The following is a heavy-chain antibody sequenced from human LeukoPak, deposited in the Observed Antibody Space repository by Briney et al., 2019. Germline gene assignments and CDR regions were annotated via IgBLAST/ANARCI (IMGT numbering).Heavy chain of an antibody. D-gene: IGHD2-2*01. Sequence: GASVKVSCKASGGTFISYAISWVRQAPGQGLEWMGGIIPIFGTANYAQKFQGRVTITADESTSTAYMELSSLRSEDTAVYYCARVMTPLGYCSSTSCYSTYYYYYYGMDVWGQGTTVTVSS. J-gene: IGHJ6*02. V-gene: IGHV1-69*13. CDR1: GGTFISYA. CDR3: ARVMTPLGYCSSTSCYSTYYYYYYGMDV. CDR2: IIPIFGTA.